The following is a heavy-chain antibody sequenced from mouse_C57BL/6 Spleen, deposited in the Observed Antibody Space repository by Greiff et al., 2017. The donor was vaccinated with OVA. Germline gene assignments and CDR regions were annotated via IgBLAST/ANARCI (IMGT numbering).Heavy chain of an antibody. J-gene: IGHJ2*01. D-gene: IGHD1-1*01. Sequence: QVQLQQPGAELVKPGASVKLSCKASGYTFTSYWMQWVKQRPGQGLEWIGEIDPSDSYTNYNQKFKGKATLTVDTSSGTAYMQLSSLTSEDSAVSYCARILCITTVVADDWGQGTTLTVSA. V-gene: IGHV1-50*01. CDR2: IDPSDSYT. CDR1: GYTFTSYW. CDR3: ARILCITTVVADD.